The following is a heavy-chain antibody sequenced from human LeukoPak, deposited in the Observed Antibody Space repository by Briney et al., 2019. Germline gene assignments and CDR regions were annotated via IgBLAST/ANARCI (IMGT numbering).Heavy chain of an antibody. V-gene: IGHV4-61*08. CDR2: IYYSGST. CDR3: ARDSYDFWSGSEFRGMDV. J-gene: IGHJ6*02. D-gene: IGHD3-3*01. CDR1: GGSISSGGYY. Sequence: PSQTLSLTCAVSGGSISSGGYYWSWIRQPPGKGLEWIGYIYYSGSTNYNPSLKSRVTISVDTSKNQFSLKLSSVTAADTAVYYCARDSYDFWSGSEFRGMDVWGQGTTVTVSS.